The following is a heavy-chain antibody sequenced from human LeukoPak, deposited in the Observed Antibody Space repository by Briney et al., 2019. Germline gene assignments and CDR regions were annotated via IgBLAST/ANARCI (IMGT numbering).Heavy chain of an antibody. CDR3: ARHMTTEYHFDY. CDR2: IYFSGST. D-gene: IGHD1-1*01. J-gene: IGHJ4*02. Sequence: SETLSLTCTVSGGSISSSGYYWGWIRQPPGKGLEWIGSIYFSGSTYYNPSLKSRVTISVDTSKSQFSLKLNSVTAADTAVYYCARHMTTEYHFDYWGQGTLVTVSS. V-gene: IGHV4-39*01. CDR1: GGSISSSGYY.